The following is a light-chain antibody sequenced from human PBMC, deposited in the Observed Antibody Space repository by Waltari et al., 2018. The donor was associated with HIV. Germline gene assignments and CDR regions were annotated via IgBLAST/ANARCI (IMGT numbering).Light chain of an antibody. CDR2: KVS. CDR1: QGLEYSDGNTF. Sequence: DVVLTQSPVSLPVTLGQPASISCRSSQGLEYSDGNTFLHWFQQRPGQSPRRLIYKVSNRDSGVPDRFSGSGSGTDFTLTISRVEAEDLGVYFCMQGTHWPPTFGQGTKLEIK. V-gene: IGKV2-30*01. CDR3: MQGTHWPPT. J-gene: IGKJ2*01.